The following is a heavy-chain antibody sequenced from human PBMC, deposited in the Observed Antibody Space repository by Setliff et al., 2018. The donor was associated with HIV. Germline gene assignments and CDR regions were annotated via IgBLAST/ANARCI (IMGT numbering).Heavy chain of an antibody. CDR2: ISYSGST. D-gene: IGHD5-18*01. J-gene: IGHJ4*01. Sequence: KPSETLSLTCTVSGASIRSQYWSWIRKPPGKGLEWIGYISYSGSTNYNPSLGSRVAMSVDTSKQQFSLEVSSVTAADTAVYYCARTRGYSYGTLAGFDYWGRGSLVTVSS. CDR3: ARTRGYSYGTLAGFDY. V-gene: IGHV4-59*11. CDR1: GASIRSQY.